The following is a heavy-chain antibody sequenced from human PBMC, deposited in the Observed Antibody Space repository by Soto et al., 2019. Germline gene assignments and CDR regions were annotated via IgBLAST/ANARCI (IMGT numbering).Heavy chain of an antibody. J-gene: IGHJ4*02. Sequence: ASLKVSCKASGYTFTGCYMHWGRQAPGQGHEWMGWINPNSGGKNYAQKFQGRVTMTRDTSISTASMELSRLRSDDTAVYYCARDLAGRDDYWGQGTLVTVSS. CDR1: GYTFTGCY. CDR3: ARDLAGRDDY. CDR2: INPNSGGK. V-gene: IGHV1-2*02. D-gene: IGHD6-25*01.